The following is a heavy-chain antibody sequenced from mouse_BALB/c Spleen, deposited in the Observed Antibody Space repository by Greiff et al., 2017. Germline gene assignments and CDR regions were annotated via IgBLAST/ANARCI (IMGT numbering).Heavy chain of an antibody. CDR2: ISYSGST. Sequence: EVQLVESGPSLVKPSQTLSLTCSVHGDSIPSGYWNWIRKFPGSKLEYMGYISYSGSTYYNQSLKRRSSITRDTSKTQYYLQLNSVTTEDTATDKCAALSTTATGFAYWGQGTLVTVSA. CDR3: AALSTTATGFAY. D-gene: IGHD1-2*01. J-gene: IGHJ3*01. V-gene: IGHV3-8*02. CDR1: GDSIPSGY.